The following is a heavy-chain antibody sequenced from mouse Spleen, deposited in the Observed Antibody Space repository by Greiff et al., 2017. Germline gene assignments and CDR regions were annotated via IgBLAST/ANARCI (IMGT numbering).Heavy chain of an antibody. CDR2: INPSSGYT. J-gene: IGHJ2*01. CDR1: GYTFTSYT. V-gene: IGHV1-4*01. CDR3: ARDDYDSDY. D-gene: IGHD2-4*01. Sequence: QVQLKESGAELARPGASVKMSCKASGYTFTSYTMHWVKQRPGQGLEWIGYINPSSGYTKYNQKFKDKATLTADKSSSTAYMQLSSLTSEDSAVYYCARDDYDSDYWGQGTTLTVSS.